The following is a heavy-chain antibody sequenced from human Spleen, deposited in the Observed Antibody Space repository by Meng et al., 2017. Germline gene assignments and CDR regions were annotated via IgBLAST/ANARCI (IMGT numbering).Heavy chain of an antibody. V-gene: IGHV1-18*01. CDR1: GYTFTSYG. J-gene: IGHJ3*02. D-gene: IGHD6-13*01. CDR3: ASRPRVYDAFDI. Sequence: ASVKVSCKASGYTFTSYGISWVRQAPGQGLEWMGWISAYNGNTNYAQKFQGRVTITADKSTSTAYMELSSLRSEDTAVYYCASRPRVYDAFDIWGQGTMVTVSS. CDR2: ISAYNGNT.